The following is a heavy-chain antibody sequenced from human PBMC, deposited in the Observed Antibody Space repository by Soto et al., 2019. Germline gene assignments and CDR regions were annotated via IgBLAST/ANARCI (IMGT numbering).Heavy chain of an antibody. V-gene: IGHV1-2*02. Sequence: QVQLVQSGAEVKKPGASVKVSCKASGYTFTGYYMHWVRQAPGQGLEWLGWINPNSGGTNYGQKFKGRVTMTRDTYISTAYMELSRLRSDDTAVYYCARGSSMILPSLANYWGQGTLVTVSS. CDR1: GYTFTGYY. J-gene: IGHJ4*02. CDR2: INPNSGGT. CDR3: ARGSSMILPSLANY. D-gene: IGHD3-16*01.